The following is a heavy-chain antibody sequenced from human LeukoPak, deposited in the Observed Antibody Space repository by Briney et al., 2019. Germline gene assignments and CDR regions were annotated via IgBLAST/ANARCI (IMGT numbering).Heavy chain of an antibody. Sequence: PGGSLRPSCAASGFTVSSNYMSWVRQAPGKGLEWVSVIYSGGSTYYADSVKGRFTISRDNSKNTLYLQMNSLRAEDTAVYYCAREGRYDFWSGPIDYWGQGTLVTVSS. J-gene: IGHJ4*02. V-gene: IGHV3-53*01. CDR3: AREGRYDFWSGPIDY. D-gene: IGHD3-3*01. CDR1: GFTVSSNY. CDR2: IYSGGST.